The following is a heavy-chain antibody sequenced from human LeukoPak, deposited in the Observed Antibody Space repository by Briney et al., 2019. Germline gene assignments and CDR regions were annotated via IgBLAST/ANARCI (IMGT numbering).Heavy chain of an antibody. J-gene: IGHJ3*01. Sequence: PGGSLRLSCAASGFTFSNYAMTWVRLAPGKGLEWVSSIRGSGGGTSYADSVEGRFTMYRDNSRDTLYLQMNNLRAEDTAVYYCGRDPNGDYIGAFDFWGQGTLVTVSS. D-gene: IGHD4-17*01. CDR1: GFTFSNYA. V-gene: IGHV3-23*01. CDR2: IRGSGGGT. CDR3: GRDPNGDYIGAFDF.